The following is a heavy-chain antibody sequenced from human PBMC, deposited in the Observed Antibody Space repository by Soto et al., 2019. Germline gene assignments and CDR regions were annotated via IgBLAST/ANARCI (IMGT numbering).Heavy chain of an antibody. D-gene: IGHD3-10*01. CDR2: ISSSSSTI. Sequence: EVQLVESGGGLVQPGGSLRLSCAASGFTFSSYSMNWVRQAPGKGLEWVSYISSSSSTIYYADSMKGRFTISRDNAKNSLYLQMNSLRAEDTAVYYCASPGGGSGSYSDYYYYMDVWGKGTTVTVSS. CDR3: ASPGGGSGSYSDYYYYMDV. CDR1: GFTFSSYS. J-gene: IGHJ6*03. V-gene: IGHV3-48*01.